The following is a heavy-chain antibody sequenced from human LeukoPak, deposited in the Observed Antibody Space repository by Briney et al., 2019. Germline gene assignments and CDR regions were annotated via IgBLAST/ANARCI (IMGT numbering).Heavy chain of an antibody. CDR1: GFSVSSNYW. D-gene: IGHD5-18*01. J-gene: IGHJ4*02. V-gene: IGHV3-7*04. CDR3: VRGGYRTFDY. CDR2: IKKDGSEK. Sequence: GGSLRLSCAVSGFSVSSNYWMSWVRQAPGKGLEWVANIKKDGSEKYHVDFVKGRFTISRDNAKNSLSLQMNSLRAEDSAVYYCVRGGYRTFDYWGQGTLVTVSS.